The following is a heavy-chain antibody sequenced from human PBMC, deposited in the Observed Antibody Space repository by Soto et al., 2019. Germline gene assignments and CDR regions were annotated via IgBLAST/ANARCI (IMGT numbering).Heavy chain of an antibody. V-gene: IGHV4-30-4*01. J-gene: IGHJ4*02. CDR1: GGSISSGDYY. CDR3: ARAPIAAAYDY. D-gene: IGHD6-13*01. Sequence: SETLSLTCTVSGGSISSGDYYWSWIRQPPGKGLEWIGYIYYSGSTYYNPSPKSRVTISVDTSKNQFSLKLSSVTAADTAVYYCARAPIAAAYDYWGQGTLVTVSS. CDR2: IYYSGST.